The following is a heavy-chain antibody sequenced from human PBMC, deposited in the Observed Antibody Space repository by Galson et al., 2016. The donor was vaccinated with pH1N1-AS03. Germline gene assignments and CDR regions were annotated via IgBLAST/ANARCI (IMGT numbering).Heavy chain of an antibody. CDR2: ISSGGEAI. V-gene: IGHV3-11*01. J-gene: IGHJ1*01. D-gene: IGHD3-10*01. CDR3: ARDSMVLRGILRY. Sequence: SLRLSCAASGFSLTDYYINWIRQAPGKGLEWVAHISSGGEAIFYADSVKGRFTISRDNFKNSVYLHLDNLRAEDTAVYHCARDSMVLRGILRYWGQGTRVTVS. CDR1: GFSLTDYY.